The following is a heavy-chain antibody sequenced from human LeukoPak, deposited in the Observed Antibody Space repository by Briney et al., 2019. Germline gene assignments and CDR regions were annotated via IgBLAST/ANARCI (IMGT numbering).Heavy chain of an antibody. V-gene: IGHV1-3*01. CDR3: ARDYGDYSGSDY. CDR1: GYTFTSYA. Sequence: GASVNLSCTASGYTFTSYAMHWVRHAHAQRLEWMGWIHAGNGNTKYSQKFQGRVTSTRDTSASTAYMELSSVRCEDTAVYYCARDYGDYSGSDYWGQGTLVTVSS. J-gene: IGHJ4*02. D-gene: IGHD4-17*01. CDR2: IHAGNGNT.